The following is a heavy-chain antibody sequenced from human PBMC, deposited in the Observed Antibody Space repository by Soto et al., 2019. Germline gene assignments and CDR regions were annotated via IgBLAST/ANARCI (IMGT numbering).Heavy chain of an antibody. Sequence: QVQLVQSGAEVKKPGSSVKVSCKASGGTFSSYAISWVRQAPGQGLEWMGGIIPIFGTANYAQKFQGRVTITADESTSTAYMELSSLRSEDTAVYYCARDSGSYYDSLEFSPSYYYYGMHVWGQGTTVTVSS. CDR2: IIPIFGTA. CDR1: GGTFSSYA. V-gene: IGHV1-69*01. D-gene: IGHD3-22*01. CDR3: ARDSGSYYDSLEFSPSYYYYGMHV. J-gene: IGHJ6*02.